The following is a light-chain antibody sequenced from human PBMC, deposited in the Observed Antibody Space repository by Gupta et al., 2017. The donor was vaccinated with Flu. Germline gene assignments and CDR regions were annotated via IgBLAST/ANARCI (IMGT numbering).Light chain of an antibody. CDR1: KLGDKY. V-gene: IGLV3-1*01. Sequence: SGDKLGDKYACWYQQRPGQSPVLVIYQDTKRPSGIPERFSGSNSGNTATLTISGIQAMDEADYYCQAWDSSTAWVFGGGTKLTVL. CDR2: QDT. CDR3: QAWDSSTAWV. J-gene: IGLJ3*02.